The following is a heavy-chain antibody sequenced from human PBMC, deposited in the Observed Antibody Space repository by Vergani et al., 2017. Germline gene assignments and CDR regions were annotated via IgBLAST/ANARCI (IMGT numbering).Heavy chain of an antibody. J-gene: IGHJ5*01. CDR3: AKSTSVSMSVPNWFES. V-gene: IGHV3-23*01. CDR1: GFSFKDYA. CDR2: ISGTGGFT. Sequence: EVRLLESGGDLLQSGESLKISCAASGFSFKDYAMSWVRQAPGKGLEWVSGISGTGGFTFYADSVKGRFSISRDNYKNTLYLQMNSLRAEDTAVYYCAKSTSVSMSVPNWFESWGQGTHVTVS. D-gene: IGHD3-10*02.